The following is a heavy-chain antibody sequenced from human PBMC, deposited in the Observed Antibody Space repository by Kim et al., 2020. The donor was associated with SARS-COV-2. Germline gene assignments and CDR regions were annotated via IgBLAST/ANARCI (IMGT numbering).Heavy chain of an antibody. V-gene: IGHV3-23*01. CDR3: AKEGNSWRSFYIWYYFYVMDV. J-gene: IGHJ6*02. D-gene: IGHD3-3*01. CDR2: ITGNAGST. CDR1: GFTFSSYS. Sequence: GGSLRLSCTASGFTFSSYSMSWVRQAPGKGLEWVSSITGNAGSTYYADSVKGRFTISRDNSKNTLYLQMNSLRAEDTAVYYCAKEGNSWRSFYIWYYFYVMDVWGQGTTVTVSS.